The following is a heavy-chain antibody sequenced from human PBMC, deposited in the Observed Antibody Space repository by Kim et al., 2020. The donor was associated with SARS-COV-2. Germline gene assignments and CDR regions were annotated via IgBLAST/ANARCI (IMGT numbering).Heavy chain of an antibody. Sequence: GGSLRLSCRASGFMLSSYWMHWVRQAPGKGLEWVSRLNTDGSTTTFGDSVAGRFAVSRDNGRKTTFLQMNSLRPDDSAVYYCARALCPTKNCYPDLWG. J-gene: IGHJ5*02. CDR1: GFMLSSYW. CDR3: ARALCPTKNCYPDL. V-gene: IGHV3-74*03. D-gene: IGHD2-21*02. CDR2: LNTDGSTT.